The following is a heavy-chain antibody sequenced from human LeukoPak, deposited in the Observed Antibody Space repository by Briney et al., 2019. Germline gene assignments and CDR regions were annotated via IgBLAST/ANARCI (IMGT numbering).Heavy chain of an antibody. CDR2: ISWNSGSI. CDR3: AKDIRALYGSGINLDY. V-gene: IGHV3-9*01. J-gene: IGHJ4*02. D-gene: IGHD3-10*01. CDR1: GFTFDDYA. Sequence: PGRSLRLSCAASGFTFDDYAMHWVRQAPGKGLEWVSGISWNSGSIGYADSVKGRFTISRDNAKNSLYLQKNSLRAEDTALYYCAKDIRALYGSGINLDYWGQGTLVTVSS.